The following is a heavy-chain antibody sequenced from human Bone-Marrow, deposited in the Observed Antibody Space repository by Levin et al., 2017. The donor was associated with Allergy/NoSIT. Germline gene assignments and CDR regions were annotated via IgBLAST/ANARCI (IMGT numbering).Heavy chain of an antibody. CDR2: SYFGGNT. Sequence: SETLSLTCTVSGASTSSYYWSWIRQPPGKGLEWIGHSYFGGNTKYNPSLQSRVTISVDTSKSQFSLRLSSVTAADTAVYYCARREVPAHFDYWGQGTLVTVSS. CDR1: GASTSSYY. V-gene: IGHV4-59*08. J-gene: IGHJ4*02. D-gene: IGHD2-2*01. CDR3: ARREVPAHFDY.